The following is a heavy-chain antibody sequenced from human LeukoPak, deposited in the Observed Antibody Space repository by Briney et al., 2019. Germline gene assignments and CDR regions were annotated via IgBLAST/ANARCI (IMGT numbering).Heavy chain of an antibody. V-gene: IGHV4-39*07. CDR3: ARGLGYYDSSVGY. CDR1: GGSISSSSYY. J-gene: IGHJ4*02. CDR2: IYYSGST. D-gene: IGHD3-22*01. Sequence: SETQSLTCTVSGGSISSSSYYWGWIRQPPGKGLEWIGSIYYSGSTYYNPSLKSRVTISVDTSKNQFSLKLSSVTAADTAVYHCARGLGYYDSSVGYWGQGTLVTVSS.